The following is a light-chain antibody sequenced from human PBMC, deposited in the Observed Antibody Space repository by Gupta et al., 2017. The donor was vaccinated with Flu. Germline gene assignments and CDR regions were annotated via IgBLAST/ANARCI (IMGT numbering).Light chain of an antibody. CDR2: KVS. CDR1: QSLVYSDGDTY. CDR3: MQTTRWPT. Sequence: DIVMTQSPLSLPVNLGQPASISCRSSQSLVYSDGDTYLTWFHQRPGQSPRRLIYKVSNRDSGVPDRFSGSGSGTDFTLKISRVEAEDVGVYYCMQTTRWPTFGQGTKLEIK. V-gene: IGKV2-30*01. J-gene: IGKJ2*01.